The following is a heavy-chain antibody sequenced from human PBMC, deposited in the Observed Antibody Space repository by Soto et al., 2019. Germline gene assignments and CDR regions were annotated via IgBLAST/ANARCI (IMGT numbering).Heavy chain of an antibody. Sequence: VKVSCKASGYTFTGYYMHWVRQAPGQGLEWMGWINPNSGGTNYAQKFQGWVTMTRDTSISTAYMELSRLRSDDTAVYYCARDHSSSWYGTDYYYGMDVWGQGTTVTVSS. V-gene: IGHV1-2*04. J-gene: IGHJ6*02. CDR3: ARDHSSSWYGTDYYYGMDV. CDR2: INPNSGGT. CDR1: GYTFTGYY. D-gene: IGHD6-13*01.